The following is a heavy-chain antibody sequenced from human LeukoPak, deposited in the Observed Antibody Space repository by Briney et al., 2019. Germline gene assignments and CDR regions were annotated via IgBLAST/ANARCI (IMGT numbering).Heavy chain of an antibody. V-gene: IGHV4-34*01. CDR2: INHSGST. J-gene: IGHJ4*02. CDR3: ARGGTKAVVRGSRYFDY. D-gene: IGHD3-10*01. CDR1: GGSFSGYY. Sequence: PSETLSLTCAVYGGSFSGYYWSWIRQPPGRGLEWIGEINHSGSTNYNPSLKSRVTISVDTSKNQFSLKLSSVTAADTAVYYCARGGTKAVVRGSRYFDYWGQGTLVTVSS.